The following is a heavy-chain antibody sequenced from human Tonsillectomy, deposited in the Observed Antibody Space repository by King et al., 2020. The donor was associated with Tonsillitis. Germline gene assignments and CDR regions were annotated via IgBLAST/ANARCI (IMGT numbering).Heavy chain of an antibody. CDR1: GGSISSGGYS. Sequence: QLQESASRLVKPSQTLSLTCAVSGGSISSGGYSWSWIRQPPGNGLEYIGYISYSGSPNYNPSLKSRVTIPADSPKNQFSLTLSSVTAADTSVYYCARVGLLFGFDPWGQGTLVTVSS. CDR3: ARVGLLFGFDP. V-gene: IGHV4-30-2*01. D-gene: IGHD3/OR15-3a*01. CDR2: ISYSGSP. J-gene: IGHJ5*02.